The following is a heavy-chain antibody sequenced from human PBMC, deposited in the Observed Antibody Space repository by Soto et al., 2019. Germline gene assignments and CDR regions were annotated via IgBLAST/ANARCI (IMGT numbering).Heavy chain of an antibody. Sequence: SVKVSCKASGFTFSTSAVQWVRQARGQLLELVVWLVVGIFDTNYSQKFQERFTITMYMSTITSYLELSSLRSEDTGVYYCSAAQLCYLAWGQGTLVTVSS. CDR3: SAAQLCYLA. CDR2: LVVGIFDT. D-gene: IGHD2-15*01. CDR1: GFTFSTSA. V-gene: IGHV1-58*01. J-gene: IGHJ1*01.